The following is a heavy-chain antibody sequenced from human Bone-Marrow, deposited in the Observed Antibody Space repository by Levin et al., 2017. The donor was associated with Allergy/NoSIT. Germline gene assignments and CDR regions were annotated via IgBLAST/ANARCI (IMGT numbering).Heavy chain of an antibody. CDR2: ISNSGGNQ. V-gene: IGHV3-48*03. D-gene: IGHD2-21*02. J-gene: IGHJ4*02. Sequence: GESLKISCAASGFIFKTYEMNWVRQAPGKGLEWVSYISNSGGNQNYADSVKGRFTISRDNAKKSLCLEMNSLRVEDTAIYYCTRDVPSAHWGQGTLVTVSS. CDR3: TRDVPSAH. CDR1: GFIFKTYE.